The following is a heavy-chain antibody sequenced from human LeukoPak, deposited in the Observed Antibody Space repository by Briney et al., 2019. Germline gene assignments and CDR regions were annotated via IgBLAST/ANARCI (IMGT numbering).Heavy chain of an antibody. CDR3: ARARGVTEFAY. V-gene: IGHV3-74*01. Sequence: GGSLRLSCAASGFTFSSYWMHWVRQAPGKGLVWVSRIYSDGSSTSYADSVKGRFTISGDNAKNTLYLQMNGLRAEDTAVYYCARARGVTEFAYWGQGTLVNVSS. CDR2: IYSDGSST. J-gene: IGHJ4*02. CDR1: GFTFSSYW. D-gene: IGHD2-21*02.